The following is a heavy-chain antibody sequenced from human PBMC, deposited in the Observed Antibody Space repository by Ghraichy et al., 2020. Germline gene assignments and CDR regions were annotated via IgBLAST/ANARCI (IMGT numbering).Heavy chain of an antibody. Sequence: LSLTCAASGFTFSSYGMHWVRQAPGKGLEWVAVISYDGSNKYYADSVKGRFTISRDNSKNTLYLQMNSLRAEDTAVYYCAKDGSRYLFWSGTTIDYWGQGTLVTVSS. CDR2: ISYDGSNK. J-gene: IGHJ4*02. CDR3: AKDGSRYLFWSGTTIDY. D-gene: IGHD3-3*01. V-gene: IGHV3-30*18. CDR1: GFTFSSYG.